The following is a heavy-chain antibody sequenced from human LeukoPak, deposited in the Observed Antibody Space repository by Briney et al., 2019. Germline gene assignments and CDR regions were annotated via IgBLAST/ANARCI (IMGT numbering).Heavy chain of an antibody. CDR1: GSTFSSYW. CDR2: INSDGSST. J-gene: IGHJ6*03. V-gene: IGHV3-74*01. D-gene: IGHD6-19*01. CDR3: ARDHSGWYYYYYYYMDV. Sequence: QTGGSLRLSCAASGSTFSSYWMSWVRQAPGKGLVWVSRINSDGSSTSYADSVKGRFTISRDNAKNSLYLQMNSLRAEDTAVYYCARDHSGWYYYYYYYMDVWGKGTTVTVSS.